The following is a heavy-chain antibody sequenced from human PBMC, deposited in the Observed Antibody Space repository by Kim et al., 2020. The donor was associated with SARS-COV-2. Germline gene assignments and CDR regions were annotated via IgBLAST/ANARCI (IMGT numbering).Heavy chain of an antibody. V-gene: IGHV3-21*01. CDR1: GFTFSSYS. CDR3: ARDGRGSITGTYYYYYGMDV. D-gene: IGHD1-20*01. CDR2: ISSSSSYI. J-gene: IGHJ6*02. Sequence: GGSLRLSCAASGFTFSSYSMNWVRQAPGKGLEWVSSISSSSSYIYYADSVKGRFTISRDNAKNSLYLQMNSLRAEDTAVYYCARDGRGSITGTYYYYYGMDVWGQGTTVTVSS.